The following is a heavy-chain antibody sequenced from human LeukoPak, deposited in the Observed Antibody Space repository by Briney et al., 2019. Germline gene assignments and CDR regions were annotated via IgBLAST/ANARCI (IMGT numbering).Heavy chain of an antibody. V-gene: IGHV3-7*01. Sequence: PGGSLRLSCAASGFTFKNYWMSWIRQAPGKGLEWVANIKQDGSEKYYVDSVKGRFTISRDNAKNSLYLQMNSLRAEDTALYYCASGRQLGYWGQGTLVTVSS. D-gene: IGHD3-16*01. CDR2: IKQDGSEK. CDR1: GFTFKNYW. CDR3: ASGRQLGY. J-gene: IGHJ4*02.